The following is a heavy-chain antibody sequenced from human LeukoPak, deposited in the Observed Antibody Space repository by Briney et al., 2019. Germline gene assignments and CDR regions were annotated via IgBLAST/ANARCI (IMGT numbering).Heavy chain of an antibody. J-gene: IGHJ5*02. CDR1: GFTFSDYY. CDR2: ISSSGSTI. CDR3: AGSCDGSPPDWFDP. Sequence: GGSLRLSCAASGFTFSDYYMSWIRQAPGKGLEWVSYISSSGSTIYYADSVKGRFTISRDNAKNSLYLQMNSLRAEDTAVYYCAGSCDGSPPDWFDPWGQGTLVTVSS. D-gene: IGHD3-10*01. V-gene: IGHV3-11*01.